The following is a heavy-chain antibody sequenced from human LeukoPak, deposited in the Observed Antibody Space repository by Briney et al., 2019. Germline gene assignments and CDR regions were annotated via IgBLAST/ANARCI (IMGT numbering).Heavy chain of an antibody. CDR2: IYHSGST. J-gene: IGHJ4*02. D-gene: IGHD3-22*01. V-gene: IGHV4-30-2*01. Sequence: PSETLSLTCTVSDGSISSDDYYWSWIRQPPGKGLEWIGYIYHSGSTYYNPSLESRVTISVDRSKNQFSLKLSSVTAADTAVYYCARAVGSSGYCFDYWGQGTLVTVSS. CDR3: ARAVGSSGYCFDY. CDR1: DGSISSDDYY.